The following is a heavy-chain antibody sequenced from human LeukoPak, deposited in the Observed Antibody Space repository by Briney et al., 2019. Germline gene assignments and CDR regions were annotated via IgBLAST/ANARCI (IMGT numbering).Heavy chain of an antibody. Sequence: GGSLRLSCAASGFTVSSNYMSWVRQAPGKGLEGVAIISYDGTNKYYVDSVKGRFSISRDNSNNTLYLQMNSLRAEDTAIYYCAKPWAGSGDAFDIWGQGTMVTVSS. CDR2: ISYDGTNK. J-gene: IGHJ3*02. D-gene: IGHD2-15*01. CDR1: GFTVSSNY. CDR3: AKPWAGSGDAFDI. V-gene: IGHV3-30*18.